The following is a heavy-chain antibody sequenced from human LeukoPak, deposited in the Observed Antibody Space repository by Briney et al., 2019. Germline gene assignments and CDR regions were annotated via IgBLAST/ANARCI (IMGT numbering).Heavy chain of an antibody. CDR3: ARENYGYFDWLSYYYYGMDV. D-gene: IGHD3-9*01. CDR1: GFPFSSYW. Sequence: GALRLSCAASGFPFSSYWMHWVRQAPGKGLVWVSRINSDGSSTSYADSVKGRFTISRDNAKNTLYLQMNSLRAEDTAVYYCARENYGYFDWLSYYYYGMDVWGKGTTVTVSS. CDR2: INSDGSST. V-gene: IGHV3-74*01. J-gene: IGHJ6*04.